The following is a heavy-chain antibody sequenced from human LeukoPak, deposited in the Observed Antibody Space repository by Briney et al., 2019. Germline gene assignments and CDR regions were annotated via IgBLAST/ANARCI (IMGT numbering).Heavy chain of an antibody. CDR2: ISYDGTIT. CDR1: GFTFSSYA. CDR3: ARDSTYYYDSGSSGPHYFDS. J-gene: IGHJ4*02. V-gene: IGHV3-30*01. D-gene: IGHD3-10*01. Sequence: PGGSLRLSCAASGFTFSSYAMHWVRQAPGKGLEWVAVISYDGTITYYADSVKGRFTNSRDNPKNTLYLQLNSLRAEDTAIYYCARDSTYYYDSGSSGPHYFDSWGQGTLVIVSS.